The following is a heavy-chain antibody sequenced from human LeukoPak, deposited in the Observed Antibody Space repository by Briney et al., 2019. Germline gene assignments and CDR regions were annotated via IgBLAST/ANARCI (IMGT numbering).Heavy chain of an antibody. CDR3: ARVHDNLWGSYRYFDN. CDR2: IYYSGST. V-gene: IGHV4-59*08. D-gene: IGHD3-16*02. Sequence: PSETLSLTCTVSGGSISSYYWSWIRQPPGKGLEWIGYIYYSGSTNYNPSLKSRVTISVDTSKNQFSLKLTSVTAADTAVYYCARVHDNLWGSYRYFDNWGQGTLVTVSS. CDR1: GGSISSYY. J-gene: IGHJ4*02.